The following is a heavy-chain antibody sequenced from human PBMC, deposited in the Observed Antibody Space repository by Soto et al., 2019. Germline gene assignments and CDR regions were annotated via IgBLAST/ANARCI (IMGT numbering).Heavy chain of an antibody. CDR1: GWSFRGYY. CDR2: VNHSGST. J-gene: IGHJ5*02. Sequence: SETLSLTCSVYGWSFRGYYWSWIRQPPGKGLEWIGEVNHSGSTNYNPSLKSRVTISVDTSKNQFSLRLSSVTAADTAVYYCARGWSGLVIIRFDPWGQGTLVTVSS. V-gene: IGHV4-34*01. D-gene: IGHD3-9*01. CDR3: ARGWSGLVIIRFDP.